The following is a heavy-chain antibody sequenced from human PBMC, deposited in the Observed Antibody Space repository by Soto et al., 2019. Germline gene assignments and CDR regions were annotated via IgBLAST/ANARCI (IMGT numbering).Heavy chain of an antibody. D-gene: IGHD2-15*01. CDR2: ISRSGAST. CDR3: AKDSDYRDRIFWYFDL. V-gene: IGHV3-23*01. CDR1: GFTLSAYA. J-gene: IGHJ2*01. Sequence: PGGSLRLSCAASGFTLSAYAMSWVRQAPGKGLEWVSIISRSGASTYYADSVKGRFTISRDNSKNTLYLQMNSLRAEDTAIYYCAKDSDYRDRIFWYFDLWGRGTLVTVSS.